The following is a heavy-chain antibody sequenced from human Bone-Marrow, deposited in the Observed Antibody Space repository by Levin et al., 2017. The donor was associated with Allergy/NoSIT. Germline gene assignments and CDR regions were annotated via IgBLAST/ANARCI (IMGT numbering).Heavy chain of an antibody. D-gene: IGHD6-19*01. CDR1: GFTFSSYA. V-gene: IGHV3-30-3*01. CDR2: ISYDGSNK. CDR3: ARDRGAVAGKRNEYFQH. J-gene: IGHJ1*01. Sequence: PGGSLRLSCAASGFTFSSYAMHWVRQAPGKGLEWVAVISYDGSNKYYADSVKGRFTISRDNSKNTLYLQMNSLRAEDTAVYYCARDRGAVAGKRNEYFQHWGQGTLVTVSS.